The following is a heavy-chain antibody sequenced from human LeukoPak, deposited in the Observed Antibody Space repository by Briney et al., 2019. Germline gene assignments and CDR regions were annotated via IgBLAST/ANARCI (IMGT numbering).Heavy chain of an antibody. D-gene: IGHD3-9*01. V-gene: IGHV3-30*04. CDR2: ISYDGSNK. CDR1: GFTFSSYA. J-gene: IGHJ6*04. Sequence: GRSLRLSCAASGFTFSSYAMHWVRQAPGKGLEWVAVISYDGSNKYYADSVKGRFTIPRENSKNTLFLKMNSLRAKNTAVDYCARDHECYDVMTGYYYYYYGMDVWGKGTTVTVSS. CDR3: ARDHECYDVMTGYYYYYYGMDV.